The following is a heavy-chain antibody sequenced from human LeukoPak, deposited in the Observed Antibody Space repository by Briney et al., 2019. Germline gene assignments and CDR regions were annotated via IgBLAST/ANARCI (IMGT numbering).Heavy chain of an antibody. V-gene: IGHV3-30-3*01. CDR2: VSYGGSIK. D-gene: IGHD2-2*01. Sequence: GGSLRLSCVASGFTFSNYTMHWVRQAPGKGLEWVAVVSYGGSIKYYADSVKSRLTISRDNSENTLYLQMNSLRAEDTAVYYCVRANFLYCGSTSCLFDFWGQGTLVTVSS. CDR3: VRANFLYCGSTSCLFDF. J-gene: IGHJ4*02. CDR1: GFTFSNYT.